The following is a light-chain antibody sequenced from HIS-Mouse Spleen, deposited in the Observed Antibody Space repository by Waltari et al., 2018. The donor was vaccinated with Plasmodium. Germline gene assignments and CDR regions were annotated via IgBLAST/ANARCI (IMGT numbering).Light chain of an antibody. CDR3: HQSSSLPT. Sequence: NALTQSPVFSPVILQENVTITCRASQGICSSLHWYQQKPDQSPKLLSKYASESFSGVPSRFSGSGSGTDFTLTINSLEAEDAATYYCHQSSSLPTFGQGTKVEIK. V-gene: IGKV6-21*01. J-gene: IGKJ1*01. CDR2: YAS. CDR1: QGICSS.